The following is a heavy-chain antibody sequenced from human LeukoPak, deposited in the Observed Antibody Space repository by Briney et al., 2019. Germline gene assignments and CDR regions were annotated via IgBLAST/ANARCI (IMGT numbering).Heavy chain of an antibody. CDR3: ARGSDGGRSGIATNYFDY. J-gene: IGHJ4*02. Sequence: PSETLSLTCAVCGGSLSGYYWSWIRQPPGKGLEWIGEINHSGSTNYNPSLKSRVTISVDTSKNQFSLKLSSVTAADTAVYYCARGSDGGRSGIATNYFDYWGQGTLVTVSS. CDR2: INHSGST. V-gene: IGHV4-34*01. CDR1: GGSLSGYY. D-gene: IGHD6-13*01.